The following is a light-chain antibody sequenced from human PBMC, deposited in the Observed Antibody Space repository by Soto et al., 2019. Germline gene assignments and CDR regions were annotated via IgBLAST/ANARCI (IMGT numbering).Light chain of an antibody. V-gene: IGKV1-5*03. J-gene: IGKJ1*01. CDR2: EAS. Sequence: DIQMTQSPSTLSASVGDRGTITCRASQSTSTWLAWYQQRPGKTPKLLFSEASKLESGVPSRFSGSGSGTEFSLTISSLQPDDFATYYCQQYITYPSAFGQGTKVEIK. CDR3: QQYITYPSA. CDR1: QSTSTW.